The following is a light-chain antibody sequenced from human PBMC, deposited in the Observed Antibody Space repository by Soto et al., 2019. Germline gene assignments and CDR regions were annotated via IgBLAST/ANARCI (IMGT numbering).Light chain of an antibody. Sequence: QSVLTQPASVSGSPGQSIAISCTGSSSDVGFYNYISWYQQHPGKVPKFIIYEVTNRPSGVSNRFSGSKSGNTASLTISGLQAEDEADYYCCSYTTSSTRVFGTGTKVTVL. CDR3: CSYTTSSTRV. CDR1: SSDVGFYNY. CDR2: EVT. V-gene: IGLV2-14*01. J-gene: IGLJ1*01.